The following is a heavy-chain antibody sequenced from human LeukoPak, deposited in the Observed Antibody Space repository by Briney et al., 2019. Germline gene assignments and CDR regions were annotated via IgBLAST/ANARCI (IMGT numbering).Heavy chain of an antibody. CDR1: GYSFTSYW. CDR3: ASQYYYDSSGYFHDAFDI. V-gene: IGHV5-51*01. CDR2: IYPGDSDT. J-gene: IGHJ3*02. D-gene: IGHD3-22*01. Sequence: GESLKISCKGSGYSFTSYWIGWVRQMPGKGLEWMGIIYPGDSDTRYSPSFQGQVTISADKSISTAYLQWSSLKASDTAMYYCASQYYYDSSGYFHDAFDIWGQGTMVTVSS.